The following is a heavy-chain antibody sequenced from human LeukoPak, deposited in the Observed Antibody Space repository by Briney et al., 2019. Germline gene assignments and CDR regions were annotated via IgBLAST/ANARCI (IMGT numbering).Heavy chain of an antibody. CDR2: ISGDKGPT. D-gene: IGHD3-22*01. CDR3: ARAYYESSAYRHAVYFDY. V-gene: IGHV1-18*01. J-gene: IGHJ4*02. Sequence: ASVKVSCKASGYPFANFAISWVRQARGQGLEWVGWISGDKGPTNYAQKFQGRVTLTTDTSTNTVYMHLSSLSSDDTAVYYCARAYYESSAYRHAVYFDYWGQGTLVTVSS. CDR1: GYPFANFA.